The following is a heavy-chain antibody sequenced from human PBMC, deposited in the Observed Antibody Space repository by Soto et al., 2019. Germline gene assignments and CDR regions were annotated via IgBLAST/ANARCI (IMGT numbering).Heavy chain of an antibody. Sequence: GDSLKISCKGSGYSFTSYWIGWVRQMPGKGLEWMGIIYPGDSDTRYSPSFQGQVTISADKSISTAYLQWSSLKASDTAMYYCARVDSSSSWGVAAFDIWGQGTMVTVSS. CDR1: GYSFTSYW. CDR2: IYPGDSDT. J-gene: IGHJ3*02. D-gene: IGHD6-6*01. CDR3: ARVDSSSSWGVAAFDI. V-gene: IGHV5-51*01.